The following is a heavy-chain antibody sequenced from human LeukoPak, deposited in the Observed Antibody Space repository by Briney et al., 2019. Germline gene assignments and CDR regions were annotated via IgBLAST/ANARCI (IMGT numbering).Heavy chain of an antibody. CDR1: GDSFSSVTDY. Sequence: ASETLSLTCTVSGDSFSSVTDYWAWIRQPPGKGLEWIASGDYSGGTYYNPSLESRVAISADMSKNQFSLKLTSVTGADTAVYYCARHLNPHRGITRRPRDAFDIWGQGTMVTVSS. D-gene: IGHD1-14*01. J-gene: IGHJ3*02. CDR3: ARHLNPHRGITRRPRDAFDI. V-gene: IGHV4-39*07. CDR2: GDYSGGT.